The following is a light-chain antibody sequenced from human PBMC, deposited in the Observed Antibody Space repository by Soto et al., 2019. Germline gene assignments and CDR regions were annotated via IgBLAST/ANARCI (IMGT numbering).Light chain of an antibody. CDR2: GAS. CDR3: QHYDTLPPFP. J-gene: IGKJ3*01. V-gene: IGKV1-33*01. Sequence: DIQMTQSPSSLSASVGDRVTITCQESQDIRKYLNWYQQKPGRAPKLLIYGASNLETGVPSRFSGSGYGTDFTFTISSLQPEDIATHYCQHYDTLPPFPFGPGTKVAIK. CDR1: QDIRKY.